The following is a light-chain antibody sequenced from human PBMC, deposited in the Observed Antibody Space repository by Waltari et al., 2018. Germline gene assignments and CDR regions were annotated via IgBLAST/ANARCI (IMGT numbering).Light chain of an antibody. CDR1: TGHSSYA. Sequence: QVVLTQSPSASASLGASVKLPRPLSTGHSSYAIAWHQQQPEKGPRYLMKVSSAGSHQRGDGIPDRFSGSSSGTERYLTISSVQSEDEADYYCQTWDTGTHVVFGGGTKLTVL. V-gene: IGLV4-69*01. CDR3: QTWDTGTHVV. CDR2: VSSAGSH. J-gene: IGLJ2*01.